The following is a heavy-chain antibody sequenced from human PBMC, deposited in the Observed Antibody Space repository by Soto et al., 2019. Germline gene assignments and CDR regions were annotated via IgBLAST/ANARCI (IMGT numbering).Heavy chain of an antibody. CDR1: GGSISSYC. V-gene: IGHV4-59*01. CDR3: ARARAARLGVWFDP. CDR2: IYYSGST. Sequence: SETLSLTCTVSGGSISSYCWSWIRQPPGKGLEWIGYIYYSGSTNYNPSLKSRVTISVDTSKNQFSLKLSSVTAADTAVYYCARARAARLGVWFDPWGQGTLLTVSS. D-gene: IGHD6-6*01. J-gene: IGHJ5*02.